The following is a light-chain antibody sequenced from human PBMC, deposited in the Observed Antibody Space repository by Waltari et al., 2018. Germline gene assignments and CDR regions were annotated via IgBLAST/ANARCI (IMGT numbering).Light chain of an antibody. J-gene: IGLJ3*02. Sequence: QSVLTQPPSASGAPGQRVTISCSASSSTVGGNPVSWYQQLPGTAPKLLIRNNNRRPSGVPNRFSGSKSGTSASLAISGLQSEDEAYYYCASWDDTLNGPVFGGGTKLTVL. V-gene: IGLV1-44*01. CDR3: ASWDDTLNGPV. CDR1: SSTVGGNP. CDR2: NNN.